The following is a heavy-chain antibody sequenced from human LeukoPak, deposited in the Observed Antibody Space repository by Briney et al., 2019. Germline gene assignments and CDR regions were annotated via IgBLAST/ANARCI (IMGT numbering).Heavy chain of an antibody. CDR1: SGSISSYY. CDR2: IYYSGST. D-gene: IGHD3-22*01. CDR3: ARGASQDQDYYDSSGYYPYDY. J-gene: IGHJ4*02. V-gene: IGHV4-59*01. Sequence: PSETLSLTCTVSSGSISSYYWSWIRQPPGKGLEWIGYIYYSGSTIYNPSLKSRVTISVDTSKNQFSLKLSSVTAADTAVYYCARGASQDQDYYDSSGYYPYDYWGQGTLVTVSS.